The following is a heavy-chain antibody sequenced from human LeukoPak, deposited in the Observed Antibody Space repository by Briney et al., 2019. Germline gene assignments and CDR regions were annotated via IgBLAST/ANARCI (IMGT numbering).Heavy chain of an antibody. CDR2: IIPIFGTA. J-gene: IGHJ3*02. V-gene: IGHV1-69*13. CDR1: GGTFCSSA. D-gene: IGHD1-26*01. Sequence: GASVKVSCKASGGTFCSSAISWMRQAPGQWLEWMGGIIPIFGTANYAQKFQGRVTITADESTSTAYMELSSLRSEDTAVYYCARGEDAFDIWGQGTMVTVSS. CDR3: ARGEDAFDI.